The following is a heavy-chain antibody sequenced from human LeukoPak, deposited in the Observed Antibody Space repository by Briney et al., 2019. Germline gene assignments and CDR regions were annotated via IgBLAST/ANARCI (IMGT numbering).Heavy chain of an antibody. Sequence: GASVKVSCKASGGTFSNFAISWVRQAPGQGLEWMGWISAYNDNTNYAQKLQGRVTMTTDTSTSTAYMELRSLTSDDTAAYYCARGQWLAGFDYWGQGTLVTVSS. CDR1: GGTFSNFA. CDR3: ARGQWLAGFDY. D-gene: IGHD6-19*01. J-gene: IGHJ4*02. V-gene: IGHV1-18*01. CDR2: ISAYNDNT.